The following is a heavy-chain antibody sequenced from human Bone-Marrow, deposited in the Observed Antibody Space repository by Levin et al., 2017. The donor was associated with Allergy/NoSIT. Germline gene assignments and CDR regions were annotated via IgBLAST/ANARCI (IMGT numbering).Heavy chain of an antibody. Sequence: SETLSLTCTVSGVSISSPNYYWSWLRQSPEKGLEWLGNIHYSGSTYDNPSFKSRVTISVDTATNHFSLQLRSVTAADTAVYYCAGGRFDSSGFYVLDYWGQGTLVTVSS. CDR1: GVSISSPNYY. V-gene: IGHV4-30-4*08. D-gene: IGHD3-22*01. CDR3: AGGRFDSSGFYVLDY. CDR2: IHYSGST. J-gene: IGHJ4*02.